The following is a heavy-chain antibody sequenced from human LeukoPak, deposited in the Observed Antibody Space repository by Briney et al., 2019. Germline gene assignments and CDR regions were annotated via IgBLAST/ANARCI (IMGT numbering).Heavy chain of an antibody. D-gene: IGHD3-10*02. CDR3: AELGITMIGGV. CDR1: GFTFTTYW. CDR2: IKHNGSTI. V-gene: IGHV3-7*01. J-gene: IGHJ6*04. Sequence: PGGSLRLSCAASGFTFTTYWMTWVRQAPGKGLEWVSNIKHNGSTIYYVDSVKGRFTISRDNAKNSLYLQMNSLRAEDTAVYYCAELGITMIGGVWGKGTTVTISS.